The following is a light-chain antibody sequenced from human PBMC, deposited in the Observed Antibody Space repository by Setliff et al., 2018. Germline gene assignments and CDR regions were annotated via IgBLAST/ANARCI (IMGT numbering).Light chain of an antibody. CDR3: SSYAGSNYYV. CDR1: SSDVGGYNY. J-gene: IGLJ1*01. Sequence: QSALTQPPSASGSPGQSVTISCTGTSSDVGGYNYVSWYQQHPGKAPKLMIYEVSKWPSGVPDRFSGSKSGNTASLTVSGLQAEDEADYYCSSYAGSNYYVFGTGTKGTVL. V-gene: IGLV2-8*01. CDR2: EVS.